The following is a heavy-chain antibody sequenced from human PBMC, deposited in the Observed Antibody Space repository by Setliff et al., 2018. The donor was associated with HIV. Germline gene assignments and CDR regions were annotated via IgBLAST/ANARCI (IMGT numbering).Heavy chain of an antibody. Sequence: SVKVSCKASGGTFSSYAVNWVRQAPGQGLEWMGGIIPIFNTPKYAQKFQGRVTITADASTSTAYMELSSLRSEDTAMYFCARDNYYDTSGAIGYWGQGTMVTVSS. CDR3: ARDNYYDTSGAIGY. CDR2: IIPIFNTP. CDR1: GGTFSSYA. D-gene: IGHD3-22*01. J-gene: IGHJ4*02. V-gene: IGHV1-69*13.